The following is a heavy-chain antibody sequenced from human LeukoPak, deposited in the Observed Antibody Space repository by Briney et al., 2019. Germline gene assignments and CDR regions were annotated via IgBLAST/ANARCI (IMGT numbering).Heavy chain of an antibody. CDR2: IYTSGST. CDR1: GGSISSYY. V-gene: IGHV4-4*07. J-gene: IGHJ4*02. CDR3: AREREDYYDSSGYYFDY. D-gene: IGHD3-22*01. Sequence: PSETLSLTCTVSGGSISSYYWSWIRQPAGKGLEWIGRIYTSGSTNYNPPLKSRVTMSVGTSKNQFSLKLSSVTAADTAVYYCAREREDYYDSSGYYFDYWGQGTLVTVSS.